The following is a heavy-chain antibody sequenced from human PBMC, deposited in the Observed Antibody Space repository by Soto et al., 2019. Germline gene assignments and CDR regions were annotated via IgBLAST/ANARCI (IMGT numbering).Heavy chain of an antibody. D-gene: IGHD4-17*01. J-gene: IGHJ4*02. CDR3: ARDPRIYGDPYYFDQ. V-gene: IGHV4-59*01. Sequence: QVQLQESGPGLVKPSETLSLTCTVSGGSISSYYWSWIRQPPGRGLEWIGYIFYYGNTKYNPSLERRVTIAVDTSKNQFSLKLSSVTAADTAVYYWARDPRIYGDPYYFDQWGQGTLVTVSS. CDR1: GGSISSYY. CDR2: IFYYGNT.